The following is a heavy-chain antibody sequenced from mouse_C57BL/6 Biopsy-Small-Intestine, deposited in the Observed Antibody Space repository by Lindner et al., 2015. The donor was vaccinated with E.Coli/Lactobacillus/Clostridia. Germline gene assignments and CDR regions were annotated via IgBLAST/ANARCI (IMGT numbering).Heavy chain of an antibody. D-gene: IGHD2-3*01. CDR1: GYAFSSSW. CDR3: ARSGNGYFGYFDV. Sequence: VQLQESGPELVKPGASVKISCKASGYAFSSSWMNWVKQGPGKGLEWIGRSYPGDGHANYNGKFEGKATLTADESSSTAYMQLSSLTSKDSAVYFCARSGNGYFGYFDVWGTGTTVTVSS. V-gene: IGHV1-82*01. CDR2: SYPGDGHA. J-gene: IGHJ1*03.